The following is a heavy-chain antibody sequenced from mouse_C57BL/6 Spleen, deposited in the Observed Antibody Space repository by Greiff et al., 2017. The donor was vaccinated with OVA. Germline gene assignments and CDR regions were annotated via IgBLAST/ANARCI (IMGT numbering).Heavy chain of an antibody. J-gene: IGHJ1*03. CDR2: IDPEDGET. D-gene: IGHD2-3*01. V-gene: IGHV14-2*01. CDR3: ARIYDGYYEDWYFDV. Sequence: EVKLQESGAELVKPGASVKLSCTASGFNIKDYYMHWVKQRTEQGLEWIGRIDPEDGETKYAPKFQGKATITADTSSNTAYLQLSSLTSEDTAVYYCARIYDGYYEDWYFDVWGTGTTVTVSS. CDR1: GFNIKDYY.